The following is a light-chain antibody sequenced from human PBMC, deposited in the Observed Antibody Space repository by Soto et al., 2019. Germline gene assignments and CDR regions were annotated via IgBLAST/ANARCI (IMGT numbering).Light chain of an antibody. J-gene: IGKJ1*01. V-gene: IGKV1-39*01. Sequence: DIWMTQSPSSLSASVGERVAITCRTSQSITTYLNWYQQKPGKAPKLLIYAASSLQSGVPSRFSGSGSGTGFTLTITSLQPEDFATYYCQQTYSIPPWTFGQGSKVDIK. CDR1: QSITTY. CDR3: QQTYSIPPWT. CDR2: AAS.